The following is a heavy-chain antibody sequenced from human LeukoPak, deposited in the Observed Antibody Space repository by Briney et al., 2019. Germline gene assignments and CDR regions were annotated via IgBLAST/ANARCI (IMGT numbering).Heavy chain of an antibody. CDR2: IYHSGST. CDR1: GGSISSSNW. J-gene: IGHJ4*02. Sequence: SETLSLTCAVSGGSISSSNWWSWVRQPPGKGLEWIGEIYHSGSTNYNPSLKSRVTISVDVSKNQFSLRLSSVTAADTAVYYCARYSSLQFDYWGQGTLVTVSS. D-gene: IGHD6-19*01. V-gene: IGHV4-4*02. CDR3: ARYSSLQFDY.